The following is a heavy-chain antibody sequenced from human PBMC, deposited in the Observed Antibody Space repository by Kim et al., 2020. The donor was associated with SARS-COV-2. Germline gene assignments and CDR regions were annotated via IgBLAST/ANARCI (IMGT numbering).Heavy chain of an antibody. J-gene: IGHJ4*01. Sequence: SETLSLTCAVYGGSFSGYYWSWIRQPPGKGLEWIGEINHSGSTNYNPSLKSRVTISVDTSKNQFSLKLSSVTAADTAVYYCARGPSFGYSYHGGHLHYWG. CDR2: INHSGST. V-gene: IGHV4-34*01. D-gene: IGHD5-18*01. CDR3: ARGPSFGYSYHGGHLHY. CDR1: GGSFSGYY.